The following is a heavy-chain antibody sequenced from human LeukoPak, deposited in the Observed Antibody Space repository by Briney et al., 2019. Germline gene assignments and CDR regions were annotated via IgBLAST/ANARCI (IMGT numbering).Heavy chain of an antibody. Sequence: PSETLSLTCTVSGGSISSSSYYWGWIRQPPGKGLEWIGSIYYSGSTYYNPSLKSRVTISVDTSKNQFSLKLSSVTAADTAVYYCARETYYGFHFDPWGQGTLVTVSS. CDR2: IYYSGST. D-gene: IGHD3-3*01. V-gene: IGHV4-39*01. CDR3: ARETYYGFHFDP. CDR1: GGSISSSSYY. J-gene: IGHJ5*02.